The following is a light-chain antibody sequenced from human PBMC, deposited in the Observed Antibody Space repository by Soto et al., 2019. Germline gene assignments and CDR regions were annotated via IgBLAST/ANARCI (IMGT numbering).Light chain of an antibody. Sequence: DIQMTQSPSSLSASIGDRVTITCRAGQSIDNYLKWYQQKPGKAPNLLIYATSSLQSGVPSRFSGSGSGTEFTLTISSLQPDDFATYVCQQYVKYPVTFGQGTKVDIK. V-gene: IGKV1-39*01. CDR2: ATS. J-gene: IGKJ1*01. CDR3: QQYVKYPVT. CDR1: QSIDNY.